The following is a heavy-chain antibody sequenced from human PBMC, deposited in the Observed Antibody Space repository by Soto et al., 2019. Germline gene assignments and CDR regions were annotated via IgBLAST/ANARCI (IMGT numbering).Heavy chain of an antibody. CDR3: VRGGMATDFDC. CDR1: GVSVSSSSSA. V-gene: IGHV6-1*01. CDR2: TYYRSKWYN. J-gene: IGHJ4*02. Sequence: PSQTLSLTCAISGVSVSSSSSAWHWIRQSPSRGLEWLGRTYYRSKWYNDYAVSVKSRITINPDTSKNHLSLQLNSVTPEDTAIYYCVRGGMATDFDCLGQGTLVTVSS. D-gene: IGHD1-1*01.